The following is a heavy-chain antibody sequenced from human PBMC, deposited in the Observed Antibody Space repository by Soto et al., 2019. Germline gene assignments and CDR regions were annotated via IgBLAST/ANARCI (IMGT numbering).Heavy chain of an antibody. D-gene: IGHD3-22*01. CDR2: INSDGSST. V-gene: IGHV3-74*01. J-gene: IGHJ5*02. CDR3: ARDRGYYDSSGYWLADRQNWFDP. CDR1: GFTFSSYW. Sequence: GGSLRLSCAASGFTFSSYWMHWVRQAPGKGLVWVSRINSDGSSTSYADSVKGRFTISRDNAKNTLYLQMNSLRAEDTAVYYCARDRGYYDSSGYWLADRQNWFDPWGQGTLVTVSS.